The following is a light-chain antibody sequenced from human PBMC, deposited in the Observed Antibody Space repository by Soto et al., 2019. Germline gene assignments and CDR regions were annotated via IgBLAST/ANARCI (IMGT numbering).Light chain of an antibody. CDR1: QSVSSSY. CDR2: GAS. V-gene: IGKV3-20*01. CDR3: QQYGSSPVT. J-gene: IGKJ3*01. Sequence: EIVLTQSPGTLSLSPGERATLSCRASQSVSSSYLAWYQQKPGQAPRLLIYGASSRATGIPDRFSGSGSGTAFTFTISRLEPEDFAVYYCQQYGSSPVTFGPGTKVDIK.